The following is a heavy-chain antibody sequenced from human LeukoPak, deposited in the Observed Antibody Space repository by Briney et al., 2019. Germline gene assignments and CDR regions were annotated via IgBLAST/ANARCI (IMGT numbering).Heavy chain of an antibody. J-gene: IGHJ4*02. CDR1: GYSFTSNY. CDR2: IYPRDGST. V-gene: IGHV1-46*01. CDR3: ARDQEGFDY. Sequence: ASVKVSCKVSGYSFTSNYIHWVRQAPGQGLEWMGMIYPRDGSTSYAQRFQDRVTVTRDASTSTVHMELSGLRSEDTAVYYCARDQEGFDYWGQGTLVTVSS.